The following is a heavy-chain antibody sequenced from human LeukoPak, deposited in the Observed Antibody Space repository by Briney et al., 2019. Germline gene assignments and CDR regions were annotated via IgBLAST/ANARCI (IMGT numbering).Heavy chain of an antibody. CDR3: ARDSGPPTTYYDFWSGYPYNGMDV. CDR2: IKQDGSEK. D-gene: IGHD3-3*01. CDR1: GFTFGRYW. J-gene: IGHJ6*02. V-gene: IGHV3-7*01. Sequence: GGSLRLSCAASGFTFGRYWMSWVRQAPGKGLEWVANIKQDGSEKYYVDSVKGRFTISRDNAKNSLYLQMNSLRAEDTAVYYCARDSGPPTTYYDFWSGYPYNGMDVWGQGTTVTVSS.